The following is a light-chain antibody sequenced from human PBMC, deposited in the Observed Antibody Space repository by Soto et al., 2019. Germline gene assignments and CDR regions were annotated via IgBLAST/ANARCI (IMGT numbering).Light chain of an antibody. CDR1: QSISSW. J-gene: IGKJ1*01. CDR2: DTS. CDR3: QQYSSYWT. V-gene: IGKV1-5*01. Sequence: DIQMTQSPSTLSASVGDRVTITCRASQSISSWLAWYQQKPGKAPKLLIYDTSSLESGVPSRFSGGGSGTEFTLTISSLQPDDFAIYYCQQYSSYWTLGQGTKV.